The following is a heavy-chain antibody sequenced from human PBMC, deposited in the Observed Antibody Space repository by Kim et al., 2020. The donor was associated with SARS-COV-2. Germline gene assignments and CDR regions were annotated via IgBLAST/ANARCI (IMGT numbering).Heavy chain of an antibody. V-gene: IGHV4-34*01. D-gene: IGHD3-10*01. CDR3: ARGARHLGESSGWF. CDR1: GGSFTDNY. CDR2: INHSGES. J-gene: IGHJ5*01. Sequence: SETLSLTCAVFGGSFTDNYWNWVRQAPGRGLEWVGEINHSGESSFNSALKSRLTISVDTSKNQSSLRLSSVTAADTAVYYCARGARHLGESSGWF.